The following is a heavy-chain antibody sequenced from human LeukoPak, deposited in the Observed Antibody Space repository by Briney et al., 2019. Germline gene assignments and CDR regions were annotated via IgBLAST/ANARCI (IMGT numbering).Heavy chain of an antibody. CDR3: ARDHVLWFGEFYGMDV. J-gene: IGHJ6*02. V-gene: IGHV1-2*02. CDR1: GYTFTGYY. D-gene: IGHD3-10*01. CDR2: INPNSGGT. Sequence: ASVTVSCKASGYTFTGYYMHWVRQAPGQGLEWMGWINPNSGGTNYAQKFQGRVTMTRDTSISTAYMELSRLRSDDTAVYYCARDHVLWFGEFYGMDVWGQGTTVTVSS.